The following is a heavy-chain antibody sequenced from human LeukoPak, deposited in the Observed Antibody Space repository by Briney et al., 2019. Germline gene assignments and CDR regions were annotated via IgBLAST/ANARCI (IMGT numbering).Heavy chain of an antibody. D-gene: IGHD6-6*01. CDR2: IYYSGST. V-gene: IGHV4-59*12. Sequence: SETLSLTCTVSGGSISSYYWSWIRQPPGKGLEWIGYIYYSGSTNYNPSLKSRVTISVDTSKNQFSLKLSSVTAADTAVYYCASLEYSRSRDYWGQGTLVTVSS. J-gene: IGHJ4*02. CDR1: GGSISSYY. CDR3: ASLEYSRSRDY.